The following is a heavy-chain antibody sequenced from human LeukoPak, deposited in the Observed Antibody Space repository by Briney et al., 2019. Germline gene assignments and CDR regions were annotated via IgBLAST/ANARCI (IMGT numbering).Heavy chain of an antibody. CDR1: GFTFSSYA. V-gene: IGHV3-23*01. J-gene: IGHJ5*02. CDR3: ANSLELFVFDP. Sequence: GGSRRLSCAASGFTFSSYAMSWVRQAPGKGLEWVSAISGSGGSTYYADSVKGRFTISRDNSKNTLYLQMNSLRAEDTAVYYCANSLELFVFDPWGQGTLVTVSS. CDR2: ISGSGGST. D-gene: IGHD1-7*01.